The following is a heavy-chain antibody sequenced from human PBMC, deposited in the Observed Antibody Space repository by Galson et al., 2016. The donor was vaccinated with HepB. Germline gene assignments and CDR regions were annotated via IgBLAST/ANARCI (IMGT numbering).Heavy chain of an antibody. V-gene: IGHV5-51*01. CDR1: GYSFTTYW. J-gene: IGHJ2*01. CDR2: MFPRDSDT. D-gene: IGHD3-3*01. CDR3: AGAFRRELRFVDWVSSYWYFDL. Sequence: QSGAEVKKPGESLKISCKVSGYSFTTYWIGWGRQMPGKGLEWMGLMFPRDSDTRYSPSFQGQVTISADKSISTAYLQWSSLQAADTAIYYCAGAFRRELRFVDWVSSYWYFDLWGRGTLVSVSS.